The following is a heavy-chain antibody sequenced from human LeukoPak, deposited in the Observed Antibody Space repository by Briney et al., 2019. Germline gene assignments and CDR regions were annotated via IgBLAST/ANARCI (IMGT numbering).Heavy chain of an antibody. J-gene: IGHJ4*02. Sequence: GGSLRLSCAVSGITLSNYGMSWVRQAPGRGLEWVAGISDSGGRTNYADSVKGRFTISRDNPKNTLYLQMNSLRAEDTAVYFCAKRGVVIRVILVGFHKEANYFDSWGQGALVTVSS. D-gene: IGHD3-22*01. V-gene: IGHV3-23*01. CDR3: AKRGVVIRVILVGFHKEANYFDS. CDR1: GITLSNYG. CDR2: ISDSGGRT.